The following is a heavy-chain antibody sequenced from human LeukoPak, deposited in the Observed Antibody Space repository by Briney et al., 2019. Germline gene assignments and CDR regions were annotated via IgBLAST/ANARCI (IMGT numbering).Heavy chain of an antibody. J-gene: IGHJ4*02. CDR3: ATYVWGNLTFDY. CDR1: GGTFSSYA. Sequence: GSSVKVSCKASGGTFSSYAISWVRQAPGQGLEWMGRIIPIFGTANYAQKFQGRVTITTDESTSTAYMELSRLRSDDTAVYYCATYVWGNLTFDYWGQGTLVTVSS. V-gene: IGHV1-69*05. D-gene: IGHD3-16*01. CDR2: IIPIFGTA.